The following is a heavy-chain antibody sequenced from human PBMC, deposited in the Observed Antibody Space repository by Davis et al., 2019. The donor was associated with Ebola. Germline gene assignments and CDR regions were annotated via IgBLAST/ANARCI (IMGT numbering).Heavy chain of an antibody. V-gene: IGHV4-30-4*01. CDR3: GSTPAGSGGFKY. CDR1: GVSIGSGDYH. CDR2: VRTSGST. D-gene: IGHD5-12*01. J-gene: IGHJ4*02. Sequence: SETLSLTCTVSGVSIGSGDYHWNWIRQPPGKGLEWIGDVRTSGSTSYDPSPKSRVTMSLEKSENHFSLKLNSVTAADTAVYFCGSTPAGSGGFKYWGQGIAVTVSS.